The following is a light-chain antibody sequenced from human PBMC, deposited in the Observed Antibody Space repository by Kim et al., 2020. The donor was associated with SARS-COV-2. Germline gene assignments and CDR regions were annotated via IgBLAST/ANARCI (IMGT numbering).Light chain of an antibody. CDR1: LSVSSN. J-gene: IGKJ1*01. Sequence: SPGASATLSCKASLSVSSNSAWNQQKPSQAPRPIVYSAYTRATGIPARYSGSGSGTGITFTIRSLQSEDYEVYYCQQYKNRPPWTFGQGTKVDIK. CDR2: SAY. V-gene: IGKV3-15*01. CDR3: QQYKNRPPWT.